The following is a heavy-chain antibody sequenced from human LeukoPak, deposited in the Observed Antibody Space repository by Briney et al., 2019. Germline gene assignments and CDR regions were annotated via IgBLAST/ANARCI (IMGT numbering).Heavy chain of an antibody. D-gene: IGHD3-10*01. V-gene: IGHV3-23*01. CDR3: AKDMSFGDSYFDY. CDR1: GFIFRSYA. CDR2: VSRSGRTT. Sequence: GGSLRLSCAASGFIFRSYAMSWVRQAPGKGLEWVSAVSRSGRTTYYADSVKGRFTTSRDNSRNTLFLQMDSLRAEDTAVYYCAKDMSFGDSYFDYWGQGTLVTVSS. J-gene: IGHJ4*02.